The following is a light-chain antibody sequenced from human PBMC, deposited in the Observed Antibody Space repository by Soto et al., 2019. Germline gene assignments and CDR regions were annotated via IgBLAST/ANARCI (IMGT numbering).Light chain of an antibody. CDR3: QQYNNWWT. Sequence: EIMMTQSPATLSVSPGERATLSCRASQSVSSNLAWYQQKPGQAPRLLIYGASTRATGIAARFSGSGSGTEFTLTISSLQSEDFAVYYCQQYNNWWTFGQGTKVEIK. CDR2: GAS. J-gene: IGKJ1*01. V-gene: IGKV3-15*01. CDR1: QSVSSN.